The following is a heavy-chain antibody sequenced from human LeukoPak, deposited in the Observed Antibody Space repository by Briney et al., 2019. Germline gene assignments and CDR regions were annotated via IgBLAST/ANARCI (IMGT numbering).Heavy chain of an antibody. CDR3: ARGITMVRGVINYLYYGMDV. CDR1: GGTFSSYA. CDR2: IIPILGIA. V-gene: IGHV1-69*04. Sequence: SVKVSCKASGGTFSSYAISWVRQAPGQGLEWMGRIIPILGIANYGQKFQGRVTITADKSTNTAYMELSSLISEDTAVDYRARGITMVRGVINYLYYGMDVWGQGATVTVSS. D-gene: IGHD3-10*01. J-gene: IGHJ6*02.